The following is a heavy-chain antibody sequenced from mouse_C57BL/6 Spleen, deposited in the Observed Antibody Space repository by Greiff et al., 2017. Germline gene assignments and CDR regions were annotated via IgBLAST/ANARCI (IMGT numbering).Heavy chain of an antibody. V-gene: IGHV5-6*01. D-gene: IGHD1-1*01. Sequence: EVQLQESGGDFVKPGGSLKLSCAASGFTFSSYGMSWVRQTPDQRLEWVATISSGGSYTYYPDSLKGRFTISRDNAKNTLYLQMSRLKSEDTAMYYCARRGYYGSSYKDAMDYWGQGTSVTVSS. CDR3: ARRGYYGSSYKDAMDY. J-gene: IGHJ4*01. CDR1: GFTFSSYG. CDR2: ISSGGSYT.